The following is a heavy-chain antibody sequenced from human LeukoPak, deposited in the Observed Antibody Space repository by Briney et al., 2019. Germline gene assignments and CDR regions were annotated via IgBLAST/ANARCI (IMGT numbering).Heavy chain of an antibody. CDR1: GYTFNSNG. V-gene: IGHV1-18*01. CDR3: ARAQDFFYDSSGIDY. D-gene: IGHD3-22*01. CDR2: ISAYNGNT. J-gene: IGHJ4*02. Sequence: AASVKVSCKASGYTFNSNGISWVRQAPGQGLEWMGWISAYNGNTNYAQKLQGRVTMTTDTSTSTAYMELRSLRSDDTAVYYCARAQDFFYDSSGIDYWGQGTLVTVSS.